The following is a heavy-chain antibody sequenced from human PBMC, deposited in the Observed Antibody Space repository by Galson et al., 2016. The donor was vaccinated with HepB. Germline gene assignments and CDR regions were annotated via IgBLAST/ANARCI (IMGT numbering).Heavy chain of an antibody. V-gene: IGHV1-2*02. CDR3: ARETLNRGYGPNLDS. CDR2: VNPNTGDT. CDR1: GYTFTDYY. J-gene: IGHJ4*02. D-gene: IGHD5-12*01. Sequence: SCKASGYTFTDYYIHWVRQAPGQGLEWIGWVNPNTGDTNSAQKFQGRVTVTRDTSISTAYMELRRLTSDDTAVYSCARETLNRGYGPNLDSWGQGTLVTVSS.